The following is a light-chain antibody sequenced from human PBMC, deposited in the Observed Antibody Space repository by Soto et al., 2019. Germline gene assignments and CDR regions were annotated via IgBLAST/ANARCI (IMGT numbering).Light chain of an antibody. Sequence: EIVMTQSPATLSVSPGERATLSCRASQSVSSNLARYQQKPGQAPRLLIYGASTRATGIPARFSGSGSGTEFTLTISSLQSEDFAVYYCQQYNNCPPVTFGQGTKLEIK. V-gene: IGKV3-15*01. CDR3: QQYNNCPPVT. CDR2: GAS. J-gene: IGKJ2*01. CDR1: QSVSSN.